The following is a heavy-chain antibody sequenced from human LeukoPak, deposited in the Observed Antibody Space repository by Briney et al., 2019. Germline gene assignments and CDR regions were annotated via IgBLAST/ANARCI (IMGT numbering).Heavy chain of an antibody. J-gene: IGHJ6*02. CDR1: GGTFSSYA. Sequence: SVKVSCKASGGTFSSYAISWVRQAPGQGLEWMGGIIPIFGTANYAQKFQGRVTITADESTSTAYMELSSLRSEDTAVYYCARNSIRRQYYHYYGMDVWGQGTTVTVSS. CDR2: IIPIFGTA. V-gene: IGHV1-69*13. CDR3: ARNSIRRQYYHYYGMDV. D-gene: IGHD3-10*01.